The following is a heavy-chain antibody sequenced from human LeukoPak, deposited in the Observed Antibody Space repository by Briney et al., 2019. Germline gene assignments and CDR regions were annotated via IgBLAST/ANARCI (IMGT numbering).Heavy chain of an antibody. J-gene: IGHJ4*02. D-gene: IGHD6-19*01. CDR2: ISSSSSYI. Sequence: GGSLRLSCAASGFTFSSYSMNWVRQAPGKGLEWVSSISSSSSYIYYADSVKGRFTISRDNAKNSLYLQMNSLRAEDTAVYYCARDTSSGWYPTFFDYWGQGTLVTASS. CDR1: GFTFSSYS. V-gene: IGHV3-21*01. CDR3: ARDTSSGWYPTFFDY.